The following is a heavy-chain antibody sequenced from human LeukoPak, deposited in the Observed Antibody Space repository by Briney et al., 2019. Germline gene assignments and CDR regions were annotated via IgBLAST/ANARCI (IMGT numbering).Heavy chain of an antibody. CDR2: ISHDGSNK. J-gene: IGHJ5*02. D-gene: IGHD5-12*01. Sequence: GGSLRLSCAASGFTFSSYGMHWVRQAPGKGLEWVAVISHDGSNKYYADSVKGRFTISRDNSKNTLYLQMNSLRAEDTAVYYCAKDLRRYDPSQKTWFDPWGQGTLVTVSS. CDR3: AKDLRRYDPSQKTWFDP. V-gene: IGHV3-30*18. CDR1: GFTFSSYG.